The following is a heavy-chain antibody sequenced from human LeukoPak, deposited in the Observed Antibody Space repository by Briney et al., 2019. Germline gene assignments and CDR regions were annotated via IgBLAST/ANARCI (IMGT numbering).Heavy chain of an antibody. J-gene: IGHJ4*02. D-gene: IGHD3-22*01. Sequence: GGSLRLSCAASGFTVSSNYMSWVRQAPGKGLEWVSVIYSGGSTYYADSVNGRFTISRDNSKNTLYLQMNSLRAEDTAVYYCARGDSSGYYPFDYWGQGTLVTVSS. CDR2: IYSGGST. V-gene: IGHV3-53*01. CDR3: ARGDSSGYYPFDY. CDR1: GFTVSSNY.